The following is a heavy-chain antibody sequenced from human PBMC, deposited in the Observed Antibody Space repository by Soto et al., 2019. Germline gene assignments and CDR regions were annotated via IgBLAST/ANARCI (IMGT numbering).Heavy chain of an antibody. J-gene: IGHJ5*02. V-gene: IGHV1-8*01. CDR3: ARMVMFVSLNWFDP. Sequence: ASVKVSCKASGYIFTNNDVSWVRQATGQGLEWMGWMNPGSGDTGYAQKFQGRVTMTRDISIATAYMELSSLRSDDTAIYYCARMVMFVSLNWFDPWGQGTLGAVS. D-gene: IGHD3-16*02. CDR2: MNPGSGDT. CDR1: GYIFTNND.